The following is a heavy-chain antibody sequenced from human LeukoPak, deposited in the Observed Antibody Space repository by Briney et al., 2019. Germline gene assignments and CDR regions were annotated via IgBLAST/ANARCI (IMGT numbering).Heavy chain of an antibody. CDR1: GFTFSNAW. V-gene: IGHV3-15*07. CDR2: IKSKTDGGTT. CDR3: TTDIHKIGDWFDP. J-gene: IGHJ5*02. Sequence: GGSLRLSCAASGFTFSNAWMNWVRQAPGKGLEWVGRIKSKTDGGTTDYAAPVKGRFTISRDDSKNTLYLQMNSLKTEDTAVSYCTTDIHKIGDWFDPWGQGTLVTVSS. D-gene: IGHD4-17*01.